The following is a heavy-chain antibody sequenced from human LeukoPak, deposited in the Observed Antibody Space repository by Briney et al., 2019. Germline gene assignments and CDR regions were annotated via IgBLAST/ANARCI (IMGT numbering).Heavy chain of an antibody. J-gene: IGHJ5*02. V-gene: IGHV3-30*18. Sequence: GGSLRLSCAASGFTFSSYDMHWVRQAPGKGLEWVAVISYDGSNKYYADSVKGRFTISRDNSKNTLYLQMNSLRAEDTAVYYCAKDSPTGAVAELYNRFDPWGQGTLVTVSS. CDR2: ISYDGSNK. D-gene: IGHD6-19*01. CDR1: GFTFSSYD. CDR3: AKDSPTGAVAELYNRFDP.